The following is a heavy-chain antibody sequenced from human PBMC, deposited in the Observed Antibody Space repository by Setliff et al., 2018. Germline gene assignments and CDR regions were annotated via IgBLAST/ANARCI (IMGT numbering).Heavy chain of an antibody. D-gene: IGHD2-21*02. V-gene: IGHV3-7*01. CDR3: ARASKGLYCGSDCFYTFDS. CDR1: GLTFSNCW. J-gene: IGHJ4*02. Sequence: GGSLRLSCTASGLTFSNCWVSWVRQAPGKGLEWVASINPGGSEKYYVDSVKGRFTISRDNAKNSLYLQMNSLRAEDTAVYYCARASKGLYCGSDCFYTFDSWGPGTLVTVSS. CDR2: INPGGSEK.